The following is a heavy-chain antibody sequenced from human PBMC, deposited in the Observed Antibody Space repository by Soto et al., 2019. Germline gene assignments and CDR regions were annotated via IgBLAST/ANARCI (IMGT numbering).Heavy chain of an antibody. CDR1: GGTFSGYY. J-gene: IGHJ1*01. CDR2: INHSGST. V-gene: IGHV4-34*01. D-gene: IGHD6-19*01. CDR3: ARGEQWLVDEYFLH. Sequence: NPTDTLSLTCAVYGGTFSGYYGTGIRQPPGKGLEWIGEINHSGSTSYNPSLKSRVTISVDTSKNQFSLKLSSVTAADTAVYYCARGEQWLVDEYFLHWGQGILVHVSS.